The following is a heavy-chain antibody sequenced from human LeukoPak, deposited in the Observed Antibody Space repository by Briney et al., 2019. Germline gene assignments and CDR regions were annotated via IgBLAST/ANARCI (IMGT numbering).Heavy chain of an antibody. CDR1: GFSFSTYW. CDR3: ARDSGSYYSSTVYYYYYYYMDV. V-gene: IGHV3-74*01. D-gene: IGHD1-26*01. J-gene: IGHJ6*03. CDR2: INSEGTSS. Sequence: GGSLRLSCAASGFSFSTYWMHWVRQAPGKGLVWVSHINSEGTSSTYADSVKGRFTISRDNAKNSLYLQMNSLRAEDTALYYCARDSGSYYSSTVYYYYYYYMDVWGKGTTVTVSS.